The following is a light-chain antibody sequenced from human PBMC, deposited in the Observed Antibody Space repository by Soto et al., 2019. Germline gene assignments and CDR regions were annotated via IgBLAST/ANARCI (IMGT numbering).Light chain of an antibody. CDR2: AAS. J-gene: IGKJ5*01. V-gene: IGKV1-39*01. CDR3: QQSYSTPIT. CDR1: QSINSY. Sequence: DIQMTQSPSSLSASVGDRVTITCRASQSINSYLNWYQQEPGKAPKFLIYAASSLQRGVPSRFSGSGSGTDFTLTISSLQPEDFATYYCQQSYSTPITFGQGTRLE.